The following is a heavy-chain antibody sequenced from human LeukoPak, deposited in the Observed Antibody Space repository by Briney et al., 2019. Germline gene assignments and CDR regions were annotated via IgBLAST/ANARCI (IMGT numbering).Heavy chain of an antibody. D-gene: IGHD3-10*01. J-gene: IGHJ5*02. CDR2: IYTSGST. V-gene: IGHV4-4*07. CDR3: ARARRVRGPYNWFDP. Sequence: SETLSLTCTVSGGSISSYYWSWIRQPAGKGLEWIGRIYTSGSTNYNPSLKSRVTMSVDTSKNQFSLKLSSVTAADTAVYYCARARRVRGPYNWFDPWGQGTLVTVSS. CDR1: GGSISSYY.